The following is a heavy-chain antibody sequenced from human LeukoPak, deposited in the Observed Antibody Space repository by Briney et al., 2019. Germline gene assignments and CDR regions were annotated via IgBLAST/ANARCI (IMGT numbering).Heavy chain of an antibody. D-gene: IGHD3-16*01. Sequence: SETLSLTCTVSGGSISSYYWSWIRQPAGKGLEWIGRIYTSGSTNYNPSLKSRVTMSVDTSKNQFSLKLSSVTAADTAVYYCARSDYDYVWGRKRAHNWFDPWGQGTLVTVSS. CDR2: IYTSGST. CDR1: GGSISSYY. CDR3: ARSDYDYVWGRKRAHNWFDP. J-gene: IGHJ5*02. V-gene: IGHV4-4*07.